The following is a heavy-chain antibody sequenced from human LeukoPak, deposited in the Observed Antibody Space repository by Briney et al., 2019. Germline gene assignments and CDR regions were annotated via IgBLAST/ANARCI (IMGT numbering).Heavy chain of an antibody. CDR1: GGSISSYY. V-gene: IGHV4-59*08. CDR2: IYYSGST. J-gene: IGHJ4*02. CDR3: ARRVAVTARYYFDY. D-gene: IGHD2-21*02. Sequence: SETLSLTCTVSGGSISSYYWSWIRQPSGKGLEWIGYIYYSGSTNYNPSLKSRVTISVDTSKNQFSLKLSSVTAADTAVYYCARRVAVTARYYFDYWGQGTLVTVSS.